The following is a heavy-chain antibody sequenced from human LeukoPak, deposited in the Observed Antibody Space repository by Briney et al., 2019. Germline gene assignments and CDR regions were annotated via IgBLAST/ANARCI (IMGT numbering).Heavy chain of an antibody. CDR3: ARGYSTTWALGAFDI. D-gene: IGHD2-2*01. Sequence: SETLSLTCSVSGGSISSYYWSWIRQPPGKGLEWIGYIHYSGSTNYNPSLKSRVTISGDTSKNQFSLKLSSVTAADTAVYYCARGYSTTWALGAFDIRGQGTMVTVSS. CDR1: GGSISSYY. CDR2: IHYSGST. J-gene: IGHJ3*02. V-gene: IGHV4-59*01.